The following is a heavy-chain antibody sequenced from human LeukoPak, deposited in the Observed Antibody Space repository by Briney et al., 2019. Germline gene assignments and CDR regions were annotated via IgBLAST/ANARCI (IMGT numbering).Heavy chain of an antibody. Sequence: GKSLKISCMGSGYSFTSYWIGWVRQMPGKGVEGMGIIYPGDSDTSYSPSFQGQVTISADKSISTAYLQWSSLKASDTAMYYCARPGYYYDSSGYHWGQGTLVTVSS. CDR3: ARPGYYYDSSGYH. V-gene: IGHV5-51*01. CDR1: GYSFTSYW. D-gene: IGHD3-22*01. CDR2: IYPGDSDT. J-gene: IGHJ4*02.